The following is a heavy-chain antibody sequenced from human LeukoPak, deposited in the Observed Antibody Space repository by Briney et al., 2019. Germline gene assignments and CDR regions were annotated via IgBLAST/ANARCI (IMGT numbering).Heavy chain of an antibody. CDR3: ARTTEGYCRGRSCYSYYYYMDV. J-gene: IGHJ6*03. V-gene: IGHV4-59*01. D-gene: IGHD2-15*01. CDR1: GGSISIDY. CDR2: IHYSGST. Sequence: SETLSLTCTVSGGSISIDYWNWIRQPPGKGLEWIGYIHYSGSTNYNPSLKSRVTISVDTSKDQFSLKLSPVTAADTAVYYCARTTEGYCRGRSCYSYYYYMDVWGKGTTVTVSS.